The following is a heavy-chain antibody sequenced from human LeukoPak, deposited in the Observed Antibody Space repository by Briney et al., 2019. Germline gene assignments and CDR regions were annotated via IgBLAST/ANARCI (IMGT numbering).Heavy chain of an antibody. D-gene: IGHD6-19*01. V-gene: IGHV4-39*01. Sequence: SETLSLTCTVSGGSMRSSSYYWGGIRQPPGKGLEWIGNIYYSGSTYYNPSLKSRVTVSVDTSKNQFSLKLSSVTAADTAVYYCARHGGSPDWFDPWGQGTLVIVSS. CDR3: ARHGGSPDWFDP. CDR2: IYYSGST. CDR1: GGSMRSSSYY. J-gene: IGHJ5*02.